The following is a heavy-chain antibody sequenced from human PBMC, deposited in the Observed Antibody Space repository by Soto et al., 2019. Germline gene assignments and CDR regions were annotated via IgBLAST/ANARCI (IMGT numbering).Heavy chain of an antibody. D-gene: IGHD3-22*01. CDR2: LYYSGST. CDR1: GGSVSRGSYY. Sequence: PSETLSLTCTVSGGSVSRGSYYWSWIRQPPGKDLEWIGHLYYSGSTNYNPSFKSRVTISVGTSKNQFSLKLSSVTAADTAVYYCARWGYYYDSSGYYAGEVAFDIWGQGTMVTVSS. J-gene: IGHJ3*02. CDR3: ARWGYYYDSSGYYAGEVAFDI. V-gene: IGHV4-61*01.